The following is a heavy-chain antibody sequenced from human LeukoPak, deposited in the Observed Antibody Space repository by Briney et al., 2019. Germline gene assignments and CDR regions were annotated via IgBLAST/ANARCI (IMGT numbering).Heavy chain of an antibody. D-gene: IGHD3-22*01. CDR1: GFTFSSYS. CDR3: ARGNYYDSSGYVDY. V-gene: IGHV3-48*01. CDR2: ISSSSSTI. J-gene: IGHJ4*02. Sequence: GGSLRLSCAASGFTFSSYSMKWVRQAPGKGLEWVSYISSSSSTIYYADSVKGRFTISRDNAKNSLYLQMNSLRAEDTAVYYCARGNYYDSSGYVDYWGQGTLVTVSS.